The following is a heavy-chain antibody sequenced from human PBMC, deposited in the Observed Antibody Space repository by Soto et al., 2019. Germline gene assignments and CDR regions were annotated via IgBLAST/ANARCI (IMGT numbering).Heavy chain of an antibody. CDR2: IYYSGST. CDR3: ARTQKRPETSITIFGYYYGMDV. J-gene: IGHJ6*02. D-gene: IGHD3-3*01. Sequence: SETLSRTCTVSGGSISRGGYYWSWIRKHAGKGLEWTGYIYYSGSTYYNPSLKSRVTISLDTSKNQFSLKLSSGTAADTAVYYCARTQKRPETSITIFGYYYGMDVWGQGTTVTVSS. V-gene: IGHV4-31*03. CDR1: GGSISRGGYY.